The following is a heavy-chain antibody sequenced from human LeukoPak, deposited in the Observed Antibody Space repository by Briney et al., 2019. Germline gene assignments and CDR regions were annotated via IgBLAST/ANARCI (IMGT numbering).Heavy chain of an antibody. D-gene: IGHD5-12*01. Sequence: PGGSLRLSCGASGFTLSSYVMYWVRQAPGKGLEWVSVIYSGGSTYYADSVKGRFTISRDNSKNTLYLQMNSLRAEDTAVYYCASEGGGYAPADYWGQGTLVTVSS. J-gene: IGHJ4*02. CDR1: GFTLSSYV. CDR3: ASEGGGYAPADY. V-gene: IGHV3-NL1*01. CDR2: IYSGGST.